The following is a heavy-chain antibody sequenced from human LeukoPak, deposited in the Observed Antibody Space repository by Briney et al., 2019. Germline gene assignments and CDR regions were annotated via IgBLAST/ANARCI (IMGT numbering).Heavy chain of an antibody. CDR1: GYTFTSYG. CDR3: ARGDESGYSGYDYIDY. D-gene: IGHD5-12*01. J-gene: IGHJ4*02. CDR2: ISAYNGNT. V-gene: IGHV1-18*01. Sequence: ASVKVSCKASGYTFTSYGISWVRQAPGQGLEWMGWISAYNGNTNYAQELQGRVTMTTDTSTSTAYMELRSLRSDDTAVYYCARGDESGYSGYDYIDYWGQGTLVTVSS.